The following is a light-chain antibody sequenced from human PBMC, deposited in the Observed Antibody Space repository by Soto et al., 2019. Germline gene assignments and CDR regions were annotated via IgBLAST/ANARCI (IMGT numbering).Light chain of an antibody. CDR2: AAS. V-gene: IGKV1-39*01. CDR3: QQSYSIVWT. J-gene: IGKJ1*01. CDR1: QGISSY. Sequence: QLTQSPSSLSASVGDRVTITCRASQGISSYLAWYQQKPGKAPELLIYAASTLQTGVPSRFSGSGSGTDFTLTISSLQPEDFATYYCQQSYSIVWTFGQGTKVDIK.